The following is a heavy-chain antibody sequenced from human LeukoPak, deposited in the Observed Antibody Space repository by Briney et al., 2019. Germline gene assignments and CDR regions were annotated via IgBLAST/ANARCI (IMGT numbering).Heavy chain of an antibody. Sequence: SETLSLTCTVSGGSISSSSYYWGWIRQPPGKGLEWIGSIYYSGSTYYNPSLKSRVTISVDTSKNQFSLKLSSVTAADTAVYYCARTARTSGHYDILTGPFDNWDQGTLVIVSS. CDR1: GGSISSSSYY. CDR2: IYYSGST. J-gene: IGHJ4*02. CDR3: ARTARTSGHYDILTGPFDN. V-gene: IGHV4-39*01. D-gene: IGHD3-9*01.